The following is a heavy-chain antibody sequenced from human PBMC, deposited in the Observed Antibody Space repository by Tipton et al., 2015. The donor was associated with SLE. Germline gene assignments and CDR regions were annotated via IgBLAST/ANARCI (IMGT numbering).Heavy chain of an antibody. D-gene: IGHD3-16*01. Sequence: TLSLTCDVSGYSFSVGYSWEWIRQPPGRGLEWVGSIYHSGSTYYNVSLKSRVTISVDTSKNQFSLKLSSVTAADTAVYYCARGGASMKWYFDLWGRGTLVTVSS. CDR2: IYHSGST. J-gene: IGHJ2*01. CDR3: ARGGASMKWYFDL. V-gene: IGHV4-38-2*01. CDR1: GYSFSVGYS.